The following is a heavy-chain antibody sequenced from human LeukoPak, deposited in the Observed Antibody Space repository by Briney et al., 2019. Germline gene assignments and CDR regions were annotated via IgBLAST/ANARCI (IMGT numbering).Heavy chain of an antibody. D-gene: IGHD5-18*01. CDR1: GFTFSNYW. V-gene: IGHV3-7*04. CDR2: IKQDGSET. CDR3: AKEHGYSYGYDFDY. J-gene: IGHJ4*02. Sequence: PGGSLRLSCAASGFTFSNYWTSWVRQAPGKGLEWVANIKQDGSETYYVDSMKGRFTISRDNAKNLLYLQMNSLRAGDTAVYYCAKEHGYSYGYDFDYWGQGTLVTVSS.